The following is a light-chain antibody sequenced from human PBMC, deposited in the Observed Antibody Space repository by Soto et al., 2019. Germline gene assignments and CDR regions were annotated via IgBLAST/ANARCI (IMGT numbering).Light chain of an antibody. V-gene: IGKV3-20*01. CDR1: QSLSSDS. J-gene: IGKJ4*01. Sequence: ENVLTQFPGTLSLSPGDRATLSCRASQSLSSDSLAWYQQKPGQAPRLLIYGASSRANGIPDRFSGSGSGTDFTLIISRLEPEDFAVYYCHQYGSSPLTFGGGTKVDIK. CDR2: GAS. CDR3: HQYGSSPLT.